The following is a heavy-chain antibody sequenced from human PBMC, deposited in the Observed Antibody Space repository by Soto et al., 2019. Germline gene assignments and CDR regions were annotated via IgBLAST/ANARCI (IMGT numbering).Heavy chain of an antibody. J-gene: IGHJ6*02. CDR2: IYSGGDI. Sequence: EVQVVESGGGLVQPGGSLRLSCAASGFTVSSEYMSWVRQAPGKGLDWVSVIYSGGDIYYAGSVRGRFTISRHNSENTLYLQMNSLRPEDTAVYYCARGVGSSWCGMDVWGQGTTVIVSS. CDR3: ARGVGSSWCGMDV. CDR1: GFTVSSEY. D-gene: IGHD6-13*01. V-gene: IGHV3-53*04.